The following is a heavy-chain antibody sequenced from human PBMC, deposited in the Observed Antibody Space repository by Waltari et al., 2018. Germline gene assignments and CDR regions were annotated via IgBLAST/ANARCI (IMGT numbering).Heavy chain of an antibody. V-gene: IGHV1-24*01. Sequence: QVQLVQSGAEVKTPGASVKVSCKVSGYTLTELSMQWVRQAPGKGLEWMGGFDPEDGETIYAQEFQGRVTMTEDTSTDTAYMERSSLRSEDTAVYYCATDASWVGGYSNYGPYDYWGQGTLVTVSS. J-gene: IGHJ4*02. CDR1: GYTLTELS. CDR3: ATDASWVGGYSNYGPYDY. D-gene: IGHD4-4*01. CDR2: FDPEDGET.